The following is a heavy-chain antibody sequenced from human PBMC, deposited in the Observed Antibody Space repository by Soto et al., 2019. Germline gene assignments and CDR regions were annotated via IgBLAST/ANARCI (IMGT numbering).Heavy chain of an antibody. D-gene: IGHD6-19*01. CDR3: AKVWSPHSSEADY. J-gene: IGHJ4*02. CDR2: ISGSGGST. V-gene: IGHV3-23*01. CDR1: GFTFSSYA. Sequence: EVQLLESGGGLVQPGGSLRLSCAASGFTFSSYAMSWVRQAPGKGLEWVSAISGSGGSTYYADSVKGRFTISRDNSKNTMYLQMNSLRAEDTAVYYCAKVWSPHSSEADYWGQGTLVTVSS.